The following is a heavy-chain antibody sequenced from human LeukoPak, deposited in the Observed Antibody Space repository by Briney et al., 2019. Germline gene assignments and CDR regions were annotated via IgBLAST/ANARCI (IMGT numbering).Heavy chain of an antibody. J-gene: IGHJ5*02. V-gene: IGHV3-23*01. CDR1: GFTFSSYA. D-gene: IGHD2-2*01. CDR3: AKGVVPAAIPSWFDP. CDR2: ISGSGGST. Sequence: GGSLRLSCAASGFTFSSYAMNWVRQAPGKGLEWVSVISGSGGSTYYADSVKGRFTISRDNSKNTLYLQMNSLRAEDTAVYYCAKGVVPAAIPSWFDPWGQGTLVTVSS.